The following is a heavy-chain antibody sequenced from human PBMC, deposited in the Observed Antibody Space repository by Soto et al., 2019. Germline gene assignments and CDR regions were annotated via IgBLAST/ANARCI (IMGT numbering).Heavy chain of an antibody. CDR1: GFTFSSYG. CDR2: IWYDGSNK. D-gene: IGHD3-9*01. Sequence: GGSLRLSCAASGFTFSSYGMHWVRQAPGKGLEWVAVIWYDGSNKYYADSVKGRFTISRDNSKNTLYLQMNSLRAEDTAVYYCARGELRYPLGGAFDIWGQGTMVTVSS. V-gene: IGHV3-33*01. CDR3: ARGELRYPLGGAFDI. J-gene: IGHJ3*02.